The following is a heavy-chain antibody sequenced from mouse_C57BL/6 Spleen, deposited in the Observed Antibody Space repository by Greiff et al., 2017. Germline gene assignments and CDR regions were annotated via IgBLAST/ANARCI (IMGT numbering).Heavy chain of an antibody. J-gene: IGHJ4*01. D-gene: IGHD1-1*01. CDR3: GYGSSSEGYYAMDY. Sequence: QVQLQQPGAELVKPGASVKLSCKASGYTFTSYWMHWVKQRPGQGLEWIGMIHPNSGSTNYNEKLKSKATLTVDKSSSTAYMQLSSLTSEDSAVYYCGYGSSSEGYYAMDYWGQGTSVTVSS. CDR2: IHPNSGST. CDR1: GYTFTSYW. V-gene: IGHV1-64*01.